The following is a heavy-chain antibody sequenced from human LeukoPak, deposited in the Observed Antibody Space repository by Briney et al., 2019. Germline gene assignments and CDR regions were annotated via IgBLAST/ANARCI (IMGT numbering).Heavy chain of an antibody. J-gene: IGHJ4*02. CDR3: AVDYVWGSYRSIDY. V-gene: IGHV3-33*01. CDR1: GFTFSSYG. CDR2: IWYDGSNK. D-gene: IGHD3-16*02. Sequence: GGSLRLSCAASGFTFSSYGMPWVRQAPGKGLEWVAVIWYDGSNKYYADSVKGRFTISRDNSKNTLYLQMNSLRAEDTAVYYCAVDYVWGSYRSIDYWGQGTLVTVSS.